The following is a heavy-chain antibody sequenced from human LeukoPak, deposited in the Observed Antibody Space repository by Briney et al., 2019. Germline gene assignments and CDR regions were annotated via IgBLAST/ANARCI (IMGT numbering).Heavy chain of an antibody. CDR2: IIPIFGTA. CDR3: ASIAAAGYYFDY. CDR1: GGTFISYA. V-gene: IGHV1-69*05. Sequence: SVKVSCKASGGTFISYAISWVRQAPGQGLEWMGRIIPIFGTANYAQKFQGRVTITTDESTSTAYMELSSLRSEDTAVYDCASIAAAGYYFDYWGQGTLVTVSS. D-gene: IGHD6-13*01. J-gene: IGHJ4*02.